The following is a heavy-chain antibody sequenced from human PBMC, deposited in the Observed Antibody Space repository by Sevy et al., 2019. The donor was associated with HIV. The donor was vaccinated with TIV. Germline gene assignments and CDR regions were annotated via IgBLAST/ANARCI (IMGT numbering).Heavy chain of an antibody. V-gene: IGHV3-11*01. CDR2: IDRSGSTI. CDR3: ARENTMIEEPGWFDP. Sequence: GSLRLSCAASGFTFSDYYMSWIRQAPGKGLEWVSYIDRSGSTINYADSVKGRFTISRDNAKKSVYLQINGLRAEDTAVYYCARENTMIEEPGWFDPWGQGTLVTVSS. CDR1: GFTFSDYY. D-gene: IGHD3-22*01. J-gene: IGHJ5*02.